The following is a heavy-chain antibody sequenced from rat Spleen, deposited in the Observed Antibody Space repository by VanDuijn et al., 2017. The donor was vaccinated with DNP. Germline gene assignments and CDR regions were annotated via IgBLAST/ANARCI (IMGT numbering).Heavy chain of an antibody. J-gene: IGHJ4*01. Sequence: QVQLKESGPGLVQPSQTLSLTCTVAGFSLTEYNVHWVRQPPGKGLEWMGVIWNSGGTRYNSALKSRLSFSKATSKSQVFLKLNSLQTEDTATYYCARDLIIRDTTSAMDAWGPGTSVTVSS. V-gene: IGHV2-41*01. CDR1: GFSLTEYN. D-gene: IGHD4-3*01. CDR3: ARDLIIRDTTSAMDA. CDR2: IWNSGGT.